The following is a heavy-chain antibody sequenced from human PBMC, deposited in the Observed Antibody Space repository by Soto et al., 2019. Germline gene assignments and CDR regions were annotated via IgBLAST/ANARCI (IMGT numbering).Heavy chain of an antibody. CDR3: ATTDITIFGVVIKPHYYYYYGMDV. CDR2: FDPEDGET. Sequence: GPSVEVSCKVSGYTLTELSMHWVRQAPGKGLEWMGGFDPEDGETIYAQKFQGRVTMTEDTSTDTAYMELSSLRSEDTAVYYCATTDITIFGVVIKPHYYYYYGMDVWGQGTTVTVSS. J-gene: IGHJ6*02. CDR1: GYTLTELS. D-gene: IGHD3-3*01. V-gene: IGHV1-24*01.